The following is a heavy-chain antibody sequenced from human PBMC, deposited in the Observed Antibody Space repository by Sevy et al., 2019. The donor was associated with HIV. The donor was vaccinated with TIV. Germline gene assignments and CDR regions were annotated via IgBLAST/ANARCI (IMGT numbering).Heavy chain of an antibody. D-gene: IGHD2-8*01. CDR1: GFAFHEYS. Sequence: GGSLRLSCAASGFAFHEYSMSWIRQAPGKGLEWVATLSFGCGKINYADSVKGRFTISRDNSKNSSYLQMDNLRVEDTALYYCAREGCSRPHDYWGQGTRVTVSS. V-gene: IGHV3-23*01. CDR3: AREGCSRPHDY. J-gene: IGHJ4*02. CDR2: LSFGCGKI.